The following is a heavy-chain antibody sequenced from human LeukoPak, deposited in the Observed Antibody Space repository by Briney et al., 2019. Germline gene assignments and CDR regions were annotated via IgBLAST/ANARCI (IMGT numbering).Heavy chain of an antibody. J-gene: IGHJ4*02. V-gene: IGHV4-59*01. CDR2: IYYSGST. CDR1: GGSIISYH. Sequence: SETLSLTCTVSGGSIISYHWSWIRQPPGRGLEWIGYIYYSGSTNYNPSLKSRITISVDTSKNQFSLKLSSVTAADTAVYYCARTRDAGYFDYWGQGTLVTVSS. CDR3: ARTRDAGYFDY.